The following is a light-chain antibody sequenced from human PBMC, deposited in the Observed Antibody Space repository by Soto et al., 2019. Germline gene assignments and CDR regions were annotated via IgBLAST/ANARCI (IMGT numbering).Light chain of an antibody. CDR1: QTISTY. Sequence: IQMHQSPSTLSGSVGDRVTITCRASQTISTYLNWYQQKRGKAPKLLIYGSSSLQSGVPSRFSGSGSGTYFTITISSLRPEDFGTYCCQLSFSTPRTFGQGTKVDIK. CDR3: QLSFSTPRT. J-gene: IGKJ1*01. V-gene: IGKV1-39*01. CDR2: GSS.